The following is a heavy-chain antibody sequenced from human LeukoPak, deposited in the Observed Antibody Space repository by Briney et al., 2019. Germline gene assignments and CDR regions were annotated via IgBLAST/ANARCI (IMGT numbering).Heavy chain of an antibody. J-gene: IGHJ4*02. CDR2: INPDSGFT. Sequence: ASVKVSCKTSGYTFIDDYIHWVRQAPGQGLEFMGWINPDSGFTNYAQRLQGRVTMTTDTSTSTAYMELRSLRSDDTAVYYCARDGDDDYSNYYWGQGTLVTVSS. CDR3: ARDGDDDYSNYY. V-gene: IGHV1-18*04. D-gene: IGHD4-11*01. CDR1: GYTFIDDY.